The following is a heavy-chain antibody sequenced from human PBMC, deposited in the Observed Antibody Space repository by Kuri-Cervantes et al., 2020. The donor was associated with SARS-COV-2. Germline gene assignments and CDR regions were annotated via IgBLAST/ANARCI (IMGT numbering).Heavy chain of an antibody. J-gene: IGHJ4*02. V-gene: IGHV4-59*08. D-gene: IGHD1-7*01. Sequence: SETLSLTCTVSGGSISSYYWSWIRQPPGKGLEWIGYIYYSGSTNYNPSLKSRVTISVDTSKNQFSLKLSSVTAADTAVYYCAKSLWTKWELRGLFDHWGQGTLVTVSS. CDR1: GGSISSYY. CDR3: AKSLWTKWELRGLFDH. CDR2: IYYSGST.